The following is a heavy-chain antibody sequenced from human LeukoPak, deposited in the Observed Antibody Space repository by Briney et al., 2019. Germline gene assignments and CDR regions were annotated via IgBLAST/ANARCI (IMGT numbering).Heavy chain of an antibody. CDR3: AQRGILTGYPLFDY. CDR1: GFSLSTSGVG. CDR2: IYWDDDK. V-gene: IGHV2-5*02. Sequence: SCPTLVIPTQTLTLTCTFSGFSLSTSGVGVGWIRQPPGKALEWLALIYWDDDKRYSPSLKSRLTITKDTPKNQVVLTMTNMDPVDTATYYCAQRGILTGYPLFDYWGQGTLVTVSS. D-gene: IGHD3-9*01. J-gene: IGHJ4*02.